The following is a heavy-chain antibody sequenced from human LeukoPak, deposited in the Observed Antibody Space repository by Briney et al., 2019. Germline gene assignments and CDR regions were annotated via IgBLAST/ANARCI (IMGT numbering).Heavy chain of an antibody. CDR3: ARFEDAGAAEGILI. D-gene: IGHD6-13*01. J-gene: IGHJ3*02. CDR1: GGSISSGDYY. CDR2: IYYSGST. Sequence: SETLSHTCTVSGGSISSGDYYWSWIRQPPGKGLEWIGYIYYSGSTYYNPSLKSRVTISVDTSKNQFSLKLSSVTAADTAVYYCARFEDAGAAEGILIWGQGTMVTVSS. V-gene: IGHV4-30-4*08.